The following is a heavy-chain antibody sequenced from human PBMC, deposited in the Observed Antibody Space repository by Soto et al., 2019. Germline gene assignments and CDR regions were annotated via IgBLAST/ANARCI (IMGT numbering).Heavy chain of an antibody. V-gene: IGHV4-30-4*01. Sequence: SETLSLTCTVSGCTISSGDYYWSWIRQPPGKGLEWIGYIYYSGSTYYNPSLKSRVTISVDTSKNQFSLKLSSVTAADTAVYYCARDGLPGVTTGLDYYYYYGMDVWGQGTTVTVSS. CDR2: IYYSGST. J-gene: IGHJ6*02. D-gene: IGHD4-17*01. CDR1: GCTISSGDYY. CDR3: ARDGLPGVTTGLDYYYYYGMDV.